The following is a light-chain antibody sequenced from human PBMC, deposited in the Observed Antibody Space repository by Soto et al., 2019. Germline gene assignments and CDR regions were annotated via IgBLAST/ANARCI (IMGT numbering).Light chain of an antibody. J-gene: IGLJ2*01. CDR3: CSYAGSRTLV. V-gene: IGLV2-23*02. CDR2: EVN. Sequence: QSALTQPASVSGSPGQSITISCTGTSSDVGSYNFVSWYQQHPGKAPKLMIYEVNKRPSGVSNRFSGSKSGNTASLTISGLQAEDEADYYCCSYAGSRTLVFGGGTQLTVL. CDR1: SSDVGSYNF.